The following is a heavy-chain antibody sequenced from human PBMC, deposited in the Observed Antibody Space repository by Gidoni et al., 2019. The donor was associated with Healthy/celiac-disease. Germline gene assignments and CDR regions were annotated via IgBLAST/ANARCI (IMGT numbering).Heavy chain of an antibody. J-gene: IGHJ4*02. CDR3: AREAPPKYYDVWSYFDD. Sequence: EVQLVESGGCLVKPGGSLRLSCAASGFTFISYSMNWVRQAPGKGLEWVSSISSSRSYRYYEDSVKGRFTISRDNAKNSLYLKRDSLRAEDTAVYYCAREAPPKYYDVWSYFDDWGQGTLVTVSS. CDR1: GFTFISYS. D-gene: IGHD3-3*01. V-gene: IGHV3-21*01. CDR2: ISSSRSYR.